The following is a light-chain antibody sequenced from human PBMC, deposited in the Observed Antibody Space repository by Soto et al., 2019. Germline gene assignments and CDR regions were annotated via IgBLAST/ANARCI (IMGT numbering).Light chain of an antibody. CDR3: QQSHETHVT. V-gene: IGKV1-39*01. J-gene: IGKJ3*01. CDR1: QSIDNH. CDR2: VAS. Sequence: DIQMTQSPTSLSASVGDRITITCRASQSIDNHLNWYQQKPGRAPKLLIYVASSLRSGVPSRFSSSGSGTEFTLTICSLQPEDFATYYCQQSHETHVTFGPGTQVDIK.